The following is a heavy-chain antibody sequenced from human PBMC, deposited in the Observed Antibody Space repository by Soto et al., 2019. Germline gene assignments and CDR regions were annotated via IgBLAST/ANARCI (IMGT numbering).Heavy chain of an antibody. CDR2: IGTAGDT. D-gene: IGHD2-15*01. J-gene: IGHJ4*02. CDR1: GFTFSGLD. CDR3: ERGQEVGAHFFDS. Sequence: GGSLRGTCDASGFTFSGLDMHWVRPPTGKGLEWVSTIGTAGDTYYAVSVKGRFTISRDNAKNSLSLQMNSLRAGDTAVYFCERGQEVGAHFFDSWGQGTQVTVSS. V-gene: IGHV3-13*01.